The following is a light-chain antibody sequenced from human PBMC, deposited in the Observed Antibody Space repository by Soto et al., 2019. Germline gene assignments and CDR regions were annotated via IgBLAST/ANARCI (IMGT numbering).Light chain of an antibody. Sequence: EIVMTQSPDTLSVSPGERATLSCRASQSISTNLAWYQQKPGQAPRLLIYGASTRATGIPARFSGSGSGTXXXXXXXXXXSEDXXXXXXXQYNNWPYTFGQGTKLEIK. CDR2: GAS. CDR1: QSISTN. J-gene: IGKJ2*01. CDR3: XQYNNWPYT. V-gene: IGKV3-15*01.